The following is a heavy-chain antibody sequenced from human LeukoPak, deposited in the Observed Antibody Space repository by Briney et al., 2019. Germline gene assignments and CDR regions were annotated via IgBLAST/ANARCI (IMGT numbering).Heavy chain of an antibody. Sequence: GGSLRLSCAASGFTFSSYGMNWVRQAPGKGLEWVSSISSRSSYIYYADSVKGRFTISRDNAKNSLYLQMNSLRAEDTAVYHCARDRLLEDRDYSYYYYYMDVWGKGTTVTVSS. J-gene: IGHJ6*03. V-gene: IGHV3-21*01. CDR1: GFTFSSYG. D-gene: IGHD3-16*01. CDR3: ARDRLLEDRDYSYYYYYMDV. CDR2: ISSRSSYI.